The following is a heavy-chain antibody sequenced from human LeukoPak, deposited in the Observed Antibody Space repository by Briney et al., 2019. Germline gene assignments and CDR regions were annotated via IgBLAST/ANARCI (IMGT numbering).Heavy chain of an antibody. J-gene: IGHJ5*02. D-gene: IGHD4-17*01. V-gene: IGHV5-51*01. CDR2: IYPGDSDT. CDR3: ARHGHYGDYAVDP. CDR1: GYRFTSYW. Sequence: GEALKISCKGSGYRFTSYWIGWVRQMPGKGLEWMGIIYPGDSDTRYRPSFQGQVTISADKSISTAYLQWSSLKASDTAMYYCARHGHYGDYAVDPWGQGTLVTVSS.